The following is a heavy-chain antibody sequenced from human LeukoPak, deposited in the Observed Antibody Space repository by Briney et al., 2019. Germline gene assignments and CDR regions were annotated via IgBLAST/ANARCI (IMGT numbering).Heavy chain of an antibody. D-gene: IGHD1-26*01. J-gene: IGHJ3*02. CDR2: INSNSGGV. Sequence: ASVKVSCKASGYTFTGYYMHWVRQAPGQGLEWMGWINSNSGGVHYAQNFQGRVTMTRDTSISTAYMELTRLRPDDTAVYFCARYRASPYDAFDIWGQGTMVTVSS. CDR3: ARYRASPYDAFDI. CDR1: GYTFTGYY. V-gene: IGHV1-2*02.